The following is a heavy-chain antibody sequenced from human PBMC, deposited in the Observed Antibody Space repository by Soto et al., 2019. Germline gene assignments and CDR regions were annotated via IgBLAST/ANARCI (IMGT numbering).Heavy chain of an antibody. CDR2: IDHSGST. CDR3: ARSGYHSYYRFDL. CDR1: GRSLSSGYY. Sequence: PSLPCVVSGRSLSSGYYWGWMRQPPGKGLEWIGSIDHSGSTSYSPSLKSRVTISVDTSKNQFSLKLNSVTAADTAVYYCARSGYHSYYRFDLWGRGTPFTVSS. D-gene: IGHD3-3*01. V-gene: IGHV4-38-2*01. J-gene: IGHJ2*01.